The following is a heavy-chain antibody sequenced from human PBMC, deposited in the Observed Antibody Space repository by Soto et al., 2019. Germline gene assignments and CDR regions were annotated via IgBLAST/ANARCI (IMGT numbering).Heavy chain of an antibody. D-gene: IGHD3-10*01. CDR3: ARVTRYYYGSGNDLDY. V-gene: IGHV3-7*01. J-gene: IGHJ4*02. CDR2: IKQDGSEK. CDR1: GFTFSSYW. Sequence: PGGSLRLSCAASGFTFSSYWMSWVRQAPGKGLEWVANIKQDGSEKYYVDSVKGRFTISRDNAKNSLYLQMNSLRAEDTAVYYCARVTRYYYGSGNDLDYWGQGTLVTVSS.